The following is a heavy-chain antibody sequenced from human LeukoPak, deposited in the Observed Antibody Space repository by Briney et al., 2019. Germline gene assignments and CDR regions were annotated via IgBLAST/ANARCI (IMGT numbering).Heavy chain of an antibody. CDR2: FDPEDGET. CDR1: GYTLTELS. CDR3: ATDSQYYYYMDV. J-gene: IGHJ6*03. V-gene: IGHV1-24*01. Sequence: ASVKVSCTASGYTLTELSMHWVRQAPGKGLEWMGGFDPEDGETIYAQKIQCRVTMTEETSSDTAYMELSSLRSEDTAVYYCATDSQYYYYMDVWGEGTTVTVSS.